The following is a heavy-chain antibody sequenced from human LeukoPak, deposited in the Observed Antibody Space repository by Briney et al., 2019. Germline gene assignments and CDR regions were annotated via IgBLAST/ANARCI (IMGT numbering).Heavy chain of an antibody. Sequence: SETLSLTCAVYGGSFSSYYWSWIRQPPGKGLEWIGEINHSGSTNYNPSLKSRVTISVDTSKNQFSLKLSSVTAADTAVYYCARYRPIYYDSSGVDYWGQGTLVTVSS. CDR2: INHSGST. CDR1: GGSFSSYY. J-gene: IGHJ4*02. D-gene: IGHD3-22*01. V-gene: IGHV4-34*01. CDR3: ARYRPIYYDSSGVDY.